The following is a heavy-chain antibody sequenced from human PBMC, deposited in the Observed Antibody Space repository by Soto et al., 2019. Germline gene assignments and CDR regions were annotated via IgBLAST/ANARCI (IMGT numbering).Heavy chain of an antibody. CDR3: AAHDSGGYYAEY. CDR2: IHYSGST. J-gene: IGHJ4*02. Sequence: QLQLQESGPGLVKPSETLSLTCTVSGDSVTISDYYWGWIRQPPGKGLEWIGRIHYSGSTYYNPSLMSRVTISGDTSKKQFSLKLTSVTAADAAVYYCAAHDSGGYYAEYWGQGTLVTVSA. CDR1: GDSVTISDYY. V-gene: IGHV4-39*01. D-gene: IGHD3-22*01.